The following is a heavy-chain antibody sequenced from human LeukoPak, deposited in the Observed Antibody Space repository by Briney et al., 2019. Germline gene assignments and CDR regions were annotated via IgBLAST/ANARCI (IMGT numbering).Heavy chain of an antibody. CDR3: ARRVVGYSSSWYEICDY. D-gene: IGHD6-13*01. V-gene: IGHV3-48*03. J-gene: IGHJ4*02. CDR1: GFTFSSYE. CDR2: ISSSGSTI. Sequence: PGGSLRLSCAASGFTFSSYEMNWVRQAPGKGLEWVSYISSSGSTIYYADSVKGRFTISRDNAKNSLYLQMNSLRAEDTAVYYCARRVVGYSSSWYEICDYWGQGTLVTVSS.